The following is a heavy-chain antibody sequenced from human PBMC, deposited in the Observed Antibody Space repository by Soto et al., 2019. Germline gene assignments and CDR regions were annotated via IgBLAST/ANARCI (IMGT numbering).Heavy chain of an antibody. D-gene: IGHD6-13*01. CDR2: ISSNGGST. J-gene: IGHJ4*02. Sequence: EVQLVESGGGLVQPGGSLRLSCAASGFTFSSYAMHWVRQAPGKGLEYVAAISSNGGSTYYANSVKGRFTISRDNPKNTLYLQMGSLRAEDVAVYYCARLNPIAAAFDYWGQGTLVTVSS. CDR1: GFTFSSYA. CDR3: ARLNPIAAAFDY. V-gene: IGHV3-64*01.